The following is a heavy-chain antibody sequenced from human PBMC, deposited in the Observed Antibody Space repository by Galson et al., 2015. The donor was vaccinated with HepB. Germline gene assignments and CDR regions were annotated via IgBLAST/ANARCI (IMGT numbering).Heavy chain of an antibody. CDR3: AKDPYGGFPCYSDY. Sequence: SLRLSCAASGFTFSSYGMHWVRQAPGKGLEWVAVISYDGSNKYYADSVKGRCTISRDNSKNTLYLQMNSQRAEDTAVYYCAKDPYGGFPCYSDYGCQETLVTVSS. CDR1: GFTFSSYG. D-gene: IGHD4-23*01. V-gene: IGHV3-30*18. J-gene: IGHJ4*02. CDR2: ISYDGSNK.